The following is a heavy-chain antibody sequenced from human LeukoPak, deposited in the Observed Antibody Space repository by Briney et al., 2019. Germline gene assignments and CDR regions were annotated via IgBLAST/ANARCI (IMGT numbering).Heavy chain of an antibody. CDR2: IRSKAYGGTT. CDR1: GFTFGDYA. V-gene: IGHV3-49*04. J-gene: IGHJ6*02. Sequence: PGGSLRLSCTASGFTFGDYAMSWVRQAPGKGLEWVGFIRSKAYGGTTEYAASVKGRFTISRDDSKSIAYLQMNSLKTEDTAVYYCTTDYFGMVRGVNYYYYGMDVWGQGTTVTVSS. CDR3: TTDYFGMVRGVNYYYYGMDV. D-gene: IGHD3-10*01.